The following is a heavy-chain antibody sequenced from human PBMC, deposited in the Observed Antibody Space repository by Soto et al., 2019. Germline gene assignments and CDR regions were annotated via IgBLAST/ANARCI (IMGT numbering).Heavy chain of an antibody. D-gene: IGHD3-22*01. Sequence: QVHLRESGPGLVKPSETLSLSCTVSDGSISNFYWSWIRQPPGKGLAWIGYISSSGNTNYNPSLKSRVSIPVDTSKNQFSLNLTSVTAADTGVYYCARAPMVLTRSYFDSWGQGTPVTVSS. CDR1: DGSISNFY. J-gene: IGHJ4*02. CDR2: ISSSGNT. CDR3: ARAPMVLTRSYFDS. V-gene: IGHV4-59*01.